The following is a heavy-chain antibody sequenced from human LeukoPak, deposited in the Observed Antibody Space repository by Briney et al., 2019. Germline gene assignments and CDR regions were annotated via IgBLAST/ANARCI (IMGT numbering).Heavy chain of an antibody. CDR3: TRDGGIFYYPYDY. D-gene: IGHD2-8*01. V-gene: IGHV3-49*03. J-gene: IGHJ4*02. CDR2: IRSKAYGGTT. Sequence: PGGSLRLSCTASGFTFGDYAMSWFRQAPGKGLEWVGFIRSKAYGGTTEYAASVKGRFTISRDDSKSIAYLQMNSLKTEDTAVYYCTRDGGIFYYPYDYWGQGTLVTVSS. CDR1: GFTFGDYA.